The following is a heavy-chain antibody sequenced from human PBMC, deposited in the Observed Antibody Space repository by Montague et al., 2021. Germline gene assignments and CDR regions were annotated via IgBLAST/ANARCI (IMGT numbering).Heavy chain of an antibody. J-gene: IGHJ4*02. D-gene: IGHD2-21*01. Sequence: SLRLSYAASGFTFSNYWMSWVRQAPGKGLEWVANIKQDGSEKHYVDSVKGRFTISRDNAKNSLYLQMNSLRAEDTAVYFCARDQGQGYCGGDCYVGLDYGGQGTLVTVSS. CDR2: IKQDGSEK. CDR3: ARDQGQGYCGGDCYVGLDY. CDR1: GFTFSNYW. V-gene: IGHV3-7*01.